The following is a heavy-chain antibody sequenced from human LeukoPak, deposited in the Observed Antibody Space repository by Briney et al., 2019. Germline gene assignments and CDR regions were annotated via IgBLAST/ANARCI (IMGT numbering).Heavy chain of an antibody. CDR3: ARDVHCSGGSCYYYGMDV. Sequence: ASVKVSCKASGYTFTSYYMHWVRQAPGQGLEWMGKINPSGGSTSYAQKFQGRVTMTRDTSTSTVYMELSSLRSEDTAVYYCARDVHCSGGSCYYYGMDVWGKGTTVTVSS. D-gene: IGHD2-15*01. J-gene: IGHJ6*04. CDR1: GYTFTSYY. V-gene: IGHV1-46*01. CDR2: INPSGGST.